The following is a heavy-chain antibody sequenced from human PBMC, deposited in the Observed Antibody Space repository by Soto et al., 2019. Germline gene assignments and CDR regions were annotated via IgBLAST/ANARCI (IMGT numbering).Heavy chain of an antibody. CDR1: GLSLSNGGLG. CDR2: IFSNDEK. J-gene: IGHJ5*02. CDR3: ALIKDCSRTDCYLASFDP. Sequence: QVTLKESGPVLVKPTETLTLTCTVSGLSLSNGGLGVSWIRQPPGKALERLEHIFSNDEKSYSTSLKSRLTISKDTSRSQVVLTMTNMDPVDSATYYCALIKDCSRTDCYLASFDPWGQGTLVTVSS. V-gene: IGHV2-26*01. D-gene: IGHD2-2*01.